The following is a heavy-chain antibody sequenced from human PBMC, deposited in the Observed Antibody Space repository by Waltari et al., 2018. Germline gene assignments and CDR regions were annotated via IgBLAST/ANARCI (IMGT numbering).Heavy chain of an antibody. D-gene: IGHD3-10*01. Sequence: EVQLVESGGGLVKPGESLRLSCAASGFSFINAWMSWGRQAPGKGLEWVGRMQRKIDGGTTQYAAPVKGRFTISRDDAKNTLYLDINTLRVDDTAIYYGAKDAFGNTYLDHWGQGTLVTVSS. CDR1: GFSFINAW. CDR3: AKDAFGNTYLDH. CDR2: MQRKIDGGTT. J-gene: IGHJ5*02. V-gene: IGHV3-15*01.